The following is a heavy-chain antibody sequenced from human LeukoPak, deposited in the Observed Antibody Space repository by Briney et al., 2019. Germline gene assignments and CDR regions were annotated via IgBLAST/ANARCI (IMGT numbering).Heavy chain of an antibody. Sequence: SVKVSCKASGGTFSSYAISWVRQAPGQGLEWMGGIIPIFGTANYAQKFQGRVTITADESTSTAYMELNSLRAEDTAVYYCARSYGWLPGGMWGQGTLVTVSS. V-gene: IGHV1-69*01. CDR1: GGTFSSYA. CDR2: IIPIFGTA. J-gene: IGHJ4*02. D-gene: IGHD5-12*01. CDR3: ARSYGWLPGGM.